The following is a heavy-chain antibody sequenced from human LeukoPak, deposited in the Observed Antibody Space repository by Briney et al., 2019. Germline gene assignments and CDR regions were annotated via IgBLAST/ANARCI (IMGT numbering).Heavy chain of an antibody. CDR3: ARGERIEALFY. J-gene: IGHJ4*02. V-gene: IGHV4-31*03. CDR2: IYYSGST. CDR1: GGSISSGGYY. Sequence: SETLSLTCTVSGGSISSGGYYWSWIRQHPGKGLEWIGYIYYSGSTYYNPSLKSRVTISVDTSKNQFSLKLSSVTAADTAVYYCARGERIEALFYWGQGTLVTVSS. D-gene: IGHD6-13*01.